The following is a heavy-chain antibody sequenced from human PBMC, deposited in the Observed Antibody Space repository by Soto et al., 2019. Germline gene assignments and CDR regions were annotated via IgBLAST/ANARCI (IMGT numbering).Heavy chain of an antibody. Sequence: SQTLSLTCGISGDSVSSNSAAWHWIRQSPSRGLEWLGRTYYRAKWYNDYAEAVRSRITINPDTPKNQFSLQLNSVTPEDTAVYYCALTIGTIYYYGLDVWRQGTTVSASS. CDR1: GDSVSSNSAA. CDR2: TYYRAKWYN. CDR3: ALTIGTIYYYGLDV. J-gene: IGHJ6*02. V-gene: IGHV6-1*01. D-gene: IGHD3-10*01.